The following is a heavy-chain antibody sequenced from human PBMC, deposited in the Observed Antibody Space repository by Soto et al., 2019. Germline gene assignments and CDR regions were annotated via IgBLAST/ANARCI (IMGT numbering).Heavy chain of an antibody. D-gene: IGHD6-19*01. J-gene: IGHJ4*01. Sequence: RLSCAASGFMFSAYAMLWVRQAPGKWLEWVAAISYDGTNKYYADSIKGRFTISRDNSANTLFLQVNSLRREDTAMYYCARDPSPYPSGWYGIDFRGPGPLGSGSS. CDR2: ISYDGTNK. CDR1: GFMFSAYA. V-gene: IGHV3-30*04. CDR3: ARDPSPYPSGWYGIDF.